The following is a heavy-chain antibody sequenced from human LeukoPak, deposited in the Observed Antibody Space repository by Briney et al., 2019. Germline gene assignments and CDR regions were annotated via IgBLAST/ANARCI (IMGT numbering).Heavy chain of an antibody. CDR3: ARQGHHYGYGYVDY. CDR2: IIPILGIA. CDR1: GGTFSSYA. Sequence: GSSVKVSCKASGGTFSSYAISWVRQAPGQGLEWMGRIIPILGIANYAQKFQGRVTITADKSTSTAYMELISLRSEDTAVYYCARQGHHYGYGYVDYWGQGTLVTVSS. V-gene: IGHV1-69*04. D-gene: IGHD5-18*01. J-gene: IGHJ4*02.